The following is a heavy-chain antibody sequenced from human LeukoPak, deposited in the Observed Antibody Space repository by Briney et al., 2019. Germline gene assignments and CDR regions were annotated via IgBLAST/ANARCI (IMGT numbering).Heavy chain of an antibody. CDR3: ARDALEQTSNYDFYWFDP. Sequence: SETLSLTCTVSGGSISSYYWSWIRQPAGKGLEWIGRIYTSGSTNYNPSLKSRVTMSVDTSKNQFSLKLSSVTAAVTAVYYCARDALEQTSNYDFYWFDPWGQGTLVTVSS. V-gene: IGHV4-4*07. J-gene: IGHJ5*02. D-gene: IGHD3-3*01. CDR2: IYTSGST. CDR1: GGSISSYY.